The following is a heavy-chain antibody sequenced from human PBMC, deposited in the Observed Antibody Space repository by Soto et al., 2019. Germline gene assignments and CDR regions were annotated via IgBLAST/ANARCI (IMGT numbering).Heavy chain of an antibody. V-gene: IGHV4-59*01. CDR2: IYYSGST. J-gene: IGHJ2*01. CDR3: ARGGYSGYDSWYFDL. D-gene: IGHD5-12*01. Sequence: QVQLQESGPGLVKPSETLSLTCTVSGGSISSYYWSWIRQPPGKGLEWIGYIYYSGSTNYNPSLKSRVTISVDTSKTQFSLKLSSVTAADTAVYYCARGGYSGYDSWYFDLWGRGTLVTVSS. CDR1: GGSISSYY.